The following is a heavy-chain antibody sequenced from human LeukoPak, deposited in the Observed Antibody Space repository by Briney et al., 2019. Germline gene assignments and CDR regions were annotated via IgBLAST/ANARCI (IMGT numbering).Heavy chain of an antibody. CDR2: FYYSRGT. J-gene: IGHJ6*03. CDR3: ARAISAWSYFYYMDV. Sequence: SETLSLTCTFSGDSITSFYWSWIRQSPGKGLEWIGYFYYSRGTTYNPSLRSRATISADTSQNQFSPKLRSVTAADTAVYYCARAISAWSYFYYMDVWGKGTTVTVSS. V-gene: IGHV4-59*01. D-gene: IGHD6-19*01. CDR1: GDSITSFY.